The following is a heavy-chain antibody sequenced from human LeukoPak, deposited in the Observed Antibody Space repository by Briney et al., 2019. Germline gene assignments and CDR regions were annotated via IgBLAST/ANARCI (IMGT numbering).Heavy chain of an antibody. CDR3: ARAGGFFSPFGY. V-gene: IGHV4-31*03. CDR2: IYYSGST. Sequence: SQTLSLTCTVSGGSISSGGYCWSWIRQHPGDGLEWIGYIYYSGSTYYNPSLKSRVTISIDTSKNQFSLKLSSVTAADTAVYYCARAGGFFSPFGYWGQGTLVTVSS. J-gene: IGHJ4*02. CDR1: GGSISSGGYC. D-gene: IGHD3-16*01.